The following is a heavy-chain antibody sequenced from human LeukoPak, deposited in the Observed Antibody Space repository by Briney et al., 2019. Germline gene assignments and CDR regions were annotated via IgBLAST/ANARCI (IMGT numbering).Heavy chain of an antibody. J-gene: IGHJ5*02. CDR1: AYTFTGYY. Sequence: VASVKVSCKASAYTFTGYYMHWVRQAPGQGLEWMGWINPNSGDTNYAQKFQARVTMTRDTSISTAYMGLSRLRSDDTAVYYCARGYYNILTGSLDWFDPWGQGTLVTVSS. CDR2: INPNSGDT. CDR3: ARGYYNILTGSLDWFDP. V-gene: IGHV1-2*02. D-gene: IGHD3-9*01.